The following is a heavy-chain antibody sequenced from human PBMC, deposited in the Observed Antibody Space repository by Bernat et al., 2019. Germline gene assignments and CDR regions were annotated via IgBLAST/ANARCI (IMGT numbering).Heavy chain of an antibody. V-gene: IGHV3-49*04. D-gene: IGHD1-1*01. CDR1: GFTFGDYA. CDR2: IRSKAYGGTK. Sequence: EVQLVESGGGLVQPGRSLRLSCTASGFTFGDYAMSWVRQAPGKGLEWVGFIRSKAYGGTKENAGTGEGRFTISRDDFKSIAYLEMDKLETEDTAVYCGSYGGWNEYRGQGTLVNVSS. J-gene: IGHJ4*02. CDR3: SYGGWNEY.